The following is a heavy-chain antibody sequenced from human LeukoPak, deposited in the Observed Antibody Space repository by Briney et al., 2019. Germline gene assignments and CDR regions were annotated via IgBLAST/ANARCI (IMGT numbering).Heavy chain of an antibody. CDR2: ISGDGVST. Sequence: HPGGSLRLSCAASGFTFSSYGMYWVRQAPGQGLEWVSLISGDGVSTFFTDSVKGRFSISRDNSKNSLFLEMSSLRTEDTAMYYCARESGKFDYWGQGTLVAVSS. V-gene: IGHV3-43*02. CDR1: GFTFSSYG. CDR3: ARESGKFDY. J-gene: IGHJ4*02.